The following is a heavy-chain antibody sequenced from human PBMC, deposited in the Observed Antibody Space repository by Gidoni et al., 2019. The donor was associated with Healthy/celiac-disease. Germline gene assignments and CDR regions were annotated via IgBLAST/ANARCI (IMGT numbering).Heavy chain of an antibody. V-gene: IGHV3-21*01. Sequence: EVQLVESGGGLVKPGGSLRLSCAASGFPFSSYRMNWVRQAPGKGLEWVSSISSSSSYIYYADSVKGRFTISRDNAKNSLYLQMNSLRAEDTAVYYCARGILMPSTPRSPNFDYWGQGTLVTVSS. J-gene: IGHJ4*02. CDR2: ISSSSSYI. CDR3: ARGILMPSTPRSPNFDY. CDR1: GFPFSSYR. D-gene: IGHD3-9*01.